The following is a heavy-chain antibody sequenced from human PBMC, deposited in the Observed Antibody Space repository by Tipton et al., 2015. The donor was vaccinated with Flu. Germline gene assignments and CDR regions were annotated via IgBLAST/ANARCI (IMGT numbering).Heavy chain of an antibody. Sequence: TLSLTCSVSGGSIGGPYCWGWIRQPPGKGLEWIAYIDDSGDANYNPSLKSRVTVSLDTSKTQFSLWLNYVGAADTAVYYCAKESAMISAGYFYALDVWGPGTTVTVSS. CDR2: IDDSGDA. D-gene: IGHD3-16*01. J-gene: IGHJ6*02. CDR3: AKESAMISAGYFYALDV. V-gene: IGHV4-61*01. CDR1: GGSIGGPYC.